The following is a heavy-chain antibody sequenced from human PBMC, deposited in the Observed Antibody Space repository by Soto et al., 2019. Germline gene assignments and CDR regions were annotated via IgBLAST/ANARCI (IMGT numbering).Heavy chain of an antibody. Sequence: EVQLLESGGGLVQPGGSLRLSCAASGFTFTTFEMSWVRQSPGRGLEWVSFISDDGRRTYYADAVKGRFTISRDNSTYTLYLEMNSLTVEDTAVYACVKGGWLDFWGQGTLVTVSS. V-gene: IGHV3-23*01. CDR3: VKGGWLDF. CDR2: ISDDGRRT. J-gene: IGHJ5*01. CDR1: GFTFTTFE. D-gene: IGHD3-16*01.